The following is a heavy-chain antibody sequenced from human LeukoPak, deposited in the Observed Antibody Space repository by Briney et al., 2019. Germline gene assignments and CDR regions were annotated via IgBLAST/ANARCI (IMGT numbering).Heavy chain of an antibody. V-gene: IGHV4-39*07. J-gene: IGHJ4*02. D-gene: IGHD3-9*01. CDR1: GGSISSSNYY. Sequence: PSETLSLTCTVSGGSISSSNYYWGWIRQPPGKGLEWIGSIYYSGSTYYNPSLKSRVTISVDTSKNQFSLKLSSVTAADTAVYYCARLFKREDILRYFDWFYFDYWGQGTLVTVSS. CDR2: IYYSGST. CDR3: ARLFKREDILRYFDWFYFDY.